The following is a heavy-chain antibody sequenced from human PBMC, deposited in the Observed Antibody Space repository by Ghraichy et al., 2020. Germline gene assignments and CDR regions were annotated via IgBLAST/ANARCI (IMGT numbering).Heavy chain of an antibody. CDR3: ARDTSGWSEFDS. J-gene: IGHJ4*02. Sequence: ASVKVSCKASGYSFTSYNIHWVRQAAGQGLEWVGWINPNSGDTVYTQDFQGRVTVTRDTSTSTVYMELSSLTSEDTAMYYCARDTSGWSEFDSWGQGTQVTGSP. D-gene: IGHD6-19*01. V-gene: IGHV1-8*01. CDR2: INPNSGDT. CDR1: GYSFTSYN.